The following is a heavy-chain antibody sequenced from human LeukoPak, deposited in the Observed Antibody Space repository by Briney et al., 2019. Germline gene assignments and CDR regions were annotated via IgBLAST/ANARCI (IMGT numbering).Heavy chain of an antibody. CDR2: IDGGGVNT. Sequence: GGSLRLSCEGSGFTFSNYAMSWVRQAPGKGLEWVSAIDGGGVNTLYADSVKGRFTISRDNSKNTVYLQMNSLSAEDTAIYYCAKRSARPKPFDCWGQGTLVTVSS. V-gene: IGHV3-23*01. D-gene: IGHD6-25*01. J-gene: IGHJ4*02. CDR3: AKRSARPKPFDC. CDR1: GFTFSNYA.